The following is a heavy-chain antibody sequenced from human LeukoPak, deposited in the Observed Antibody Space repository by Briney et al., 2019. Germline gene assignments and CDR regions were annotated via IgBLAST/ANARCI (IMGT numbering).Heavy chain of an antibody. Sequence: GASVKVSCKASGGTFSSYAISWVRQAPGQGLEWMGWISAYNGNINYAQKLQGRVTMTTDTSTSTAYMELRSLRSDDTAVYYCAKAGGWFGELLQTSADNWFDPWGQGTLVTVSS. V-gene: IGHV1-18*01. D-gene: IGHD3-10*01. CDR3: AKAGGWFGELLQTSADNWFDP. CDR1: GGTFSSYA. J-gene: IGHJ5*02. CDR2: ISAYNGNI.